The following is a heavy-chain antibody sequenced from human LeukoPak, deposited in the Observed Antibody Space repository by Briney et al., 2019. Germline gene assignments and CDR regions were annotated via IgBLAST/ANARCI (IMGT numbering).Heavy chain of an antibody. CDR3: ARVVSYGLLDS. V-gene: IGHV3-7*01. J-gene: IGHJ4*02. CDR1: GFTFRNYW. D-gene: IGHD3-16*01. Sequence: GGSLRLSCVGSGFTFRNYWMSWVRQAPGKGLEWVANINQDGSAKYFADSVKGRFTISRDNAKNSVYLQVNSLRVEDMAVYYCARVVSYGLLDSGGQGTLVTVSS. CDR2: INQDGSAK.